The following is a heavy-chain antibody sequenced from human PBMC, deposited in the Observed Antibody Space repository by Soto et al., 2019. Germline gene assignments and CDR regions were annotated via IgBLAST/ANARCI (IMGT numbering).Heavy chain of an antibody. CDR2: INPSGGST. CDR3: ARGVLQQLAQPQGWFDP. Sequence: QVQLVQSGAEVKKPGASVKVSCKASGYTFTSYYMHWVRQAPGQGLEWMGIINPSGGSTSYAQKFPRRVPMTRDTSTRTGYMELSSLRSEDTAVYYCARGVLQQLAQPQGWFDPWGQGTLVTVSS. D-gene: IGHD6-13*01. CDR1: GYTFTSYY. J-gene: IGHJ5*02. V-gene: IGHV1-46*01.